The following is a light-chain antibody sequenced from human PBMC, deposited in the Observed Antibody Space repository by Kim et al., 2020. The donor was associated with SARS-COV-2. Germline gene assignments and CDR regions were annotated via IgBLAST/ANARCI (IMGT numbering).Light chain of an antibody. Sequence: APGKTARIPCGGNNIGSKSVQWYQQKTGQAPVLVIYYDSDRPSGIPERFSGSNSGNTATLTISRVEAGDEADYYCQVWDSSSDHWVFGGGTKLTVL. CDR1: NIGSKS. CDR3: QVWDSSSDHWV. J-gene: IGLJ3*02. CDR2: YDS. V-gene: IGLV3-21*04.